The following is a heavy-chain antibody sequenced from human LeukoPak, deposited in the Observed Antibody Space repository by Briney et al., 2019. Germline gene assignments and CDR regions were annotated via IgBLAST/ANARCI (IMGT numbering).Heavy chain of an antibody. CDR1: GDSVSSNSAA. Sequence: SQTPSLTCVLSGDSVSSNSAAWNWIRLSPSRGLEWLGRTYYMSQWYNEYAVSVRSRITIHPDTSKNQFSLQLNSVTPEDTALYFCARDSSTWPRGGMDVWGQGTTVTVS. CDR3: ARDSSTWPRGGMDV. V-gene: IGHV6-1*01. D-gene: IGHD6-6*01. CDR2: TYYMSQWYN. J-gene: IGHJ6*02.